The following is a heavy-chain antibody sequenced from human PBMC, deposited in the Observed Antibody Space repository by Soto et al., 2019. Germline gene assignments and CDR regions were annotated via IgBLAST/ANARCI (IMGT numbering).Heavy chain of an antibody. V-gene: IGHV4-34*01. CDR3: ARTSKFDC. D-gene: IGHD6-6*01. J-gene: IGHJ4*02. Sequence: SETLSLTCAVYCGSFSGYYWSWIRQPPGKGLELIGEINHSGSTNYNPSLKSRVTMSVDTSKNQFSLKLSSVTAADTAVYYCARTSKFDCWGQGTRVTVS. CDR1: CGSFSGYY. CDR2: INHSGST.